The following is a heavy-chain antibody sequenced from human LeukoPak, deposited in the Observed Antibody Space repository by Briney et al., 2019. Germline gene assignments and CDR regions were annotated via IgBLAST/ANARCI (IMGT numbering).Heavy chain of an antibody. J-gene: IGHJ4*02. CDR1: GGSISSGGYY. CDR3: ARVIRGALYYDFWSGYYAFDY. V-gene: IGHV4-31*03. Sequence: PSETLSLTCTVSGGSISSGGYYWSWIRQHPGKGLEWIGYIYYSGSTYYNPSLKSRVTISVDTSKNQFSLKLSSVTAADTAVYYCARVIRGALYYDFWSGYYAFDYWGQGTLVTVSS. CDR2: IYYSGST. D-gene: IGHD3-3*01.